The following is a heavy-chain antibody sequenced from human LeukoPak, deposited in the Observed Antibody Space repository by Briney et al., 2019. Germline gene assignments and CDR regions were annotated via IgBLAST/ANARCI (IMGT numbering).Heavy chain of an antibody. Sequence: SETLSLTCTVSGGSISSSSYYWGWIRQPPGKGLDWIGGIYYSGSTYYNPSLKSRVTISVDTSKNQFSLKLSSVTAAETAVYYCARRMVVAVYQWFDPWGQGTLVTVSS. V-gene: IGHV4-39*01. CDR2: IYYSGST. CDR3: ARRMVVAVYQWFDP. CDR1: GGSISSSSYY. J-gene: IGHJ5*02. D-gene: IGHD2-15*01.